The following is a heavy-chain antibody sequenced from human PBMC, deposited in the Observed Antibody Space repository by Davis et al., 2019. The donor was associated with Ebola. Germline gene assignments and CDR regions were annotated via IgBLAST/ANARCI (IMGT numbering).Heavy chain of an antibody. CDR3: ARTTKTNIEDSGLGYNSFDS. V-gene: IGHV4-34*01. CDR2: ISHHNGYT. CDR1: GGSFSDYF. D-gene: IGHD2/OR15-2a*01. Sequence: SETLSLTCAVYGGSFSDYFWSWIRQPPEKGLEWIGEISHHNGYTNYNPPLRSRVAISVDSSKNQFSLKISSVTAADTATYYCARTTKTNIEDSGLGYNSFDSWGQGVLVSVSS. J-gene: IGHJ5*01.